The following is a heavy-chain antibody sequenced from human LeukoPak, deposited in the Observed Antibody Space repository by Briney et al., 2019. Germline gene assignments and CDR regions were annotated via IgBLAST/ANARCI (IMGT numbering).Heavy chain of an antibody. V-gene: IGHV1-2*02. J-gene: IGHJ5*02. D-gene: IGHD7-27*01. Sequence: ASVKVSCKASGYTFTGYYMHWVRQAPGQGLEWMGWINPNSGGTNYAQKFQGRVTMTRDTSISTAYMELSRLRSDDTAVYYCARDLQAGEVGNWFDPWGQGTLVTVSS. CDR3: ARDLQAGEVGNWFDP. CDR1: GYTFTGYY. CDR2: INPNSGGT.